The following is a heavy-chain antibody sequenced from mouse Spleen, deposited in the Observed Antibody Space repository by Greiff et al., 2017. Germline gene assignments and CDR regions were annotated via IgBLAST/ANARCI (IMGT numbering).Heavy chain of an antibody. Sequence: EVQLQESGPVLARPGASVKISCKTSGYTFTSYWMHWVNQRPGQGLEWIGAIYPGNSDTSYNPKFKGKAKLTAVTSASTAYMELSSLTNEDSADYDCTRSADNRYGDYWGQGTTLTVSA. V-gene: IGHV1-5*01. J-gene: IGHJ2*01. D-gene: IGHD2-14*01. CDR2: IYPGNSDT. CDR1: GYTFTSYW. CDR3: TRSADNRYGDY.